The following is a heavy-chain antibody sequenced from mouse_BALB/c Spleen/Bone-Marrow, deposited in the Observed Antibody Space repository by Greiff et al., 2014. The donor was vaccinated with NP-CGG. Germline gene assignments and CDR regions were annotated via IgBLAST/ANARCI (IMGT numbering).Heavy chain of an antibody. D-gene: IGHD2-10*02. CDR3: ARWGGYGNYDAMDY. J-gene: IGHJ4*01. CDR1: GDSITSGY. CDR2: ISYSGST. Sequence: EVQLQQSGPSLVKPSQTLSPNCSVTGDSITSGYWNWIRKFPGNKLEYMGYISYSGSTYYNPSLKSGISITRDTSKNQYYLQLYSVTTEDTATYYCARWGGYGNYDAMDYWGQGTSVTVSS. V-gene: IGHV3-8*02.